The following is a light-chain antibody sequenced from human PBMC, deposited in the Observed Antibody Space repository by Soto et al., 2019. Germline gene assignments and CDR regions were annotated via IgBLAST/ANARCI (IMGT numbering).Light chain of an antibody. V-gene: IGLV2-14*01. CDR1: SSDVGGYDY. CDR3: SSFTSSGTL. CDR2: EVS. Sequence: QSALTQPSTVSGSPGQPITISCTGTSSDVGGYDYVSWYQQHPGKVPKLLIYEVSIRASGVSNRFSASKSANTASLTISGLQPEDEADYYCSSFTSSGTLFGGGTKVTVL. J-gene: IGLJ3*02.